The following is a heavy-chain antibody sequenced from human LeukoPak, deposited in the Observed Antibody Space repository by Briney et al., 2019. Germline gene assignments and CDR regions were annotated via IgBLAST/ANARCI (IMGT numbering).Heavy chain of an antibody. V-gene: IGHV3-64*01. CDR3: ARGVATADY. Sequence: GGSLRLSCAASGFIFSTYAMHWVRQAPGKGLEYASAISKTGDNTYYANSVKGRFTIFRDNSKNTLYLQMGSLRAEDMAVYYCARGVATADYWGQGILVTVSS. CDR2: ISKTGDNT. J-gene: IGHJ4*02. D-gene: IGHD5-12*01. CDR1: GFIFSTYA.